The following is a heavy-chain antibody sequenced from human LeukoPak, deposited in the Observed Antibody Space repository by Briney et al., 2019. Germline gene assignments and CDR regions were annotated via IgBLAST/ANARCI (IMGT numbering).Heavy chain of an antibody. CDR2: ISGSGSGGST. Sequence: GGSLRLSCAASGFTLSNSAMSWVRQAPGKGLEWVSNISGSGSGGSTYYADSVKGQFTISRDNAKNSLYLQMNSLRAEDTAVYYCARVTYYYDSSGFDYWGQGTLVTVSS. D-gene: IGHD3-22*01. CDR1: GFTLSNSA. J-gene: IGHJ4*02. CDR3: ARVTYYYDSSGFDY. V-gene: IGHV3-23*01.